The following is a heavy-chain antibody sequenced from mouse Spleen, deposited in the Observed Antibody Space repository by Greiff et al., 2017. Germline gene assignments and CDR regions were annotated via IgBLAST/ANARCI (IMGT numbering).Heavy chain of an antibody. V-gene: IGHV5-6-5*01. CDR2: ISSGGST. Sequence: EVQLVESGGGLVKPGGSLKLSCAASGFTFSSYAMSWVRQTPEKRLEWVASISSGGSTYYPDSVKGRFTISRDNARNILYLQMSSLRSEDTAMYYCARAGDGYPSLDYWGQGTTLTVSS. CDR1: GFTFSSYA. D-gene: IGHD2-3*01. J-gene: IGHJ2*01. CDR3: ARAGDGYPSLDY.